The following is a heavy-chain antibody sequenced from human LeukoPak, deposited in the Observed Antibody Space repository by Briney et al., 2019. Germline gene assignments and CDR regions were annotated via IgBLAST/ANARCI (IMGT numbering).Heavy chain of an antibody. CDR3: ARDPGVNYYHFDH. CDR2: IKQDGSEK. Sequence: GGSLRLSCAASGFTFSSYWMSWVRQAPGKGREWVANIKQDGSEKYYVDSVKGRFTISRDDSKNTLYLQMNSLRVEDAAVYYCARDPGVNYYHFDHWGQGSLVIVSS. D-gene: IGHD3-22*01. V-gene: IGHV3-7*01. J-gene: IGHJ4*02. CDR1: GFTFSSYW.